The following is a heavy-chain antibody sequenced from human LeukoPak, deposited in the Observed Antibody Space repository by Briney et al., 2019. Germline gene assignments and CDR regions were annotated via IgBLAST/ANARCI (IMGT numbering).Heavy chain of an antibody. Sequence: SETLSLTCAVYGGSSSGYYWSWIRQPPGKGLGWIGEINHSGSTNYNPSLKSRVTTSVDTSKNQFSLKLSSVTAADTAVYYCASTGYSSGWYHRNNWFDPWGQGTLVTVSS. D-gene: IGHD6-19*01. V-gene: IGHV4-34*01. CDR3: ASTGYSSGWYHRNNWFDP. J-gene: IGHJ5*02. CDR1: GGSSSGYY. CDR2: INHSGST.